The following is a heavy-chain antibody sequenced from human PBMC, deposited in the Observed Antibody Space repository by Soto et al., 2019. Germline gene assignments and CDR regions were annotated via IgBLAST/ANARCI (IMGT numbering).Heavy chain of an antibody. J-gene: IGHJ4*02. D-gene: IGHD3-10*01. CDR1: GFTFSSYS. CDR3: ARDNTIWFGELSHYFDY. V-gene: IGHV3-48*02. CDR2: ISSSSSTI. Sequence: GGSLRLSCAASGFTFSSYSMNWVRQAPGKGLEWVSYISSSSSTIYYADSVKGRFTISRDNAKNSLYLQMNSLRDEDTAVYYCARDNTIWFGELSHYFDYWGQGTLVTVSS.